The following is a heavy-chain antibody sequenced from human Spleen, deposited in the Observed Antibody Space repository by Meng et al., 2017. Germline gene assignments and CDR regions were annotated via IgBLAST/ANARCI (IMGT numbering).Heavy chain of an antibody. CDR2: IYYSGNT. Sequence: SETLSLTCTVSGGSISNYYWNWIRQPPGKGLEWIGYIYYSGNTNCNPSLKSRVTISVDTSKNQFSLKLSSVTAADTAVYYCAREYDSSGSFDYWGQGTLVTGAS. D-gene: IGHD3-22*01. V-gene: IGHV4-59*01. J-gene: IGHJ4*02. CDR1: GGSISNYY. CDR3: AREYDSSGSFDY.